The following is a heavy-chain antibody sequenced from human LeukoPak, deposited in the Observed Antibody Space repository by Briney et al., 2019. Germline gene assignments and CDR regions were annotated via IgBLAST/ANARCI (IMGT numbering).Heavy chain of an antibody. CDR1: GGSINNYY. J-gene: IGHJ4*02. V-gene: IGHV4-59*01. D-gene: IGHD6-13*01. Sequence: PSETLSLTCTVSGGSINNYYWSWIRQPPGKGLEWIGYIYYSGSTNYNPSLKSRVTISVDTSKNQFSLKLSSVTAADTAVYYCARVEYDGIAAAGSLDYWGQGTLVTVSS. CDR2: IYYSGST. CDR3: ARVEYDGIAAAGSLDY.